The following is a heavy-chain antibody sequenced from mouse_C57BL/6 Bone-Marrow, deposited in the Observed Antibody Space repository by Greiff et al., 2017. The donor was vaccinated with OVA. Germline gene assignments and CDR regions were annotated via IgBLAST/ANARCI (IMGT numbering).Heavy chain of an antibody. D-gene: IGHD1-1*01. V-gene: IGHV1-52*01. CDR1: GYTFTSYW. CDR3: ARSTTVVANPDWYFDV. Sequence: VQLQQPGAELVRPGSSVKLSCKASGYTFTSYWMHWVKQRPIQGLEWIGNIDPSDSETHYNQKFKDKATLTVDKSSSTAYMQLSSLTSEDSAVYYCARSTTVVANPDWYFDVWGTGTTVTVSS. J-gene: IGHJ1*03. CDR2: IDPSDSET.